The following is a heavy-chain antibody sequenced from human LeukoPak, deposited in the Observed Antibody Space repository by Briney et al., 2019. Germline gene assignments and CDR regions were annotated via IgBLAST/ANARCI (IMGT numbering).Heavy chain of an antibody. CDR2: ISYDGSNK. CDR1: GFTFSSYS. D-gene: IGHD3-22*01. Sequence: PGGSLRLSCAASGFTFSSYSMNWVRQAPGKGLEWVAVISYDGSNKYYADSVKGRFTISRDNSKNTLYLQMNSLRAEDTAVYYCARGKSYYDSSGPDYWGQGTLVTVSS. V-gene: IGHV3-30*03. CDR3: ARGKSYYDSSGPDY. J-gene: IGHJ4*02.